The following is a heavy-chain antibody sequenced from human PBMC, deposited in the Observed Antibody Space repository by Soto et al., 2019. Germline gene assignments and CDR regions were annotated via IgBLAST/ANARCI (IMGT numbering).Heavy chain of an antibody. CDR3: VVVGSVALRGYFQH. J-gene: IGHJ1*01. Sequence: GASLRLSCAASGLSFSSYALSWVSQAPGKGLDGVLANSGSRASKYSADSVKGRFTTSRDKSKNTLDLQMNSLRAEDTAVYYRVVVGSVALRGYFQHWGQGTLIIVSS. V-gene: IGHV3-23*01. D-gene: IGHD2-15*01. CDR1: GLSFSSYA. CDR2: NSGSRASK.